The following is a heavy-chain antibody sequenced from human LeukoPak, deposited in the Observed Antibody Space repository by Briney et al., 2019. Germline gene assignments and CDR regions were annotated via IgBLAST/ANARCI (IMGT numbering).Heavy chain of an antibody. D-gene: IGHD3-22*01. Sequence: ASVKVSCKASGGIFSSYDISWVRQAPGQGLGWMGWISAYNGNTNYAQKLQGRVTMTTDTSTSTAYMELRSLRSDDTAVYYCAREGYYDSSGTADYYYYMDVWGKGTTVTVSS. CDR2: ISAYNGNT. CDR1: GGIFSSYD. V-gene: IGHV1-18*01. CDR3: AREGYYDSSGTADYYYYMDV. J-gene: IGHJ6*03.